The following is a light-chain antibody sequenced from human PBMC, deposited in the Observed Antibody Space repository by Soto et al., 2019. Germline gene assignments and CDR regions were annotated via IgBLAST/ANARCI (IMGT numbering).Light chain of an antibody. Sequence: DIQMTQSPPSLSASVGDRVTITCQASQDISIYLSWYQQKPGKAPKPLIYGASNLETGVPLRLSGSGSWTDFTFTISSLRPEDRATYYCQQYENLPLTFGGGTKVEIK. CDR2: GAS. J-gene: IGKJ4*01. CDR3: QQYENLPLT. V-gene: IGKV1-33*01. CDR1: QDISIY.